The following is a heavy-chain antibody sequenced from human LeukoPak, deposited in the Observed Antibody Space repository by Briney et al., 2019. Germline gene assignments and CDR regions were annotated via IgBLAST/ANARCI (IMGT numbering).Heavy chain of an antibody. CDR2: MNPNSGDT. J-gene: IGHJ5*02. Sequence: ASVKVSCKASGYTFTSYDINWVRQVTGQGLEWMGWMNPNSGDTGYPQKFQGRVTMTRDTSITTAYMELSSLRSGDTAVYYCARSGFGSGISFDLWGQGTLVTVSS. CDR1: GYTFTSYD. V-gene: IGHV1-8*01. D-gene: IGHD3-10*01. CDR3: ARSGFGSGISFDL.